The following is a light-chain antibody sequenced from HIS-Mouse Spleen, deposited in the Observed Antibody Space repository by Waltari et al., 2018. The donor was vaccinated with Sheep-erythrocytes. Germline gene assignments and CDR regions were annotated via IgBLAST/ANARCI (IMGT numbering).Light chain of an antibody. CDR3: QQSYSTPQFT. CDR2: AAS. V-gene: IGKV1-39*01. CDR1: QRISSY. J-gene: IGKJ3*01. Sequence: DIQMTQSPSSLSASAGDRVTITCRASQRISSYLNWYQQKPGKAPKLLIYAASSLQSGVPSRFSGSGSGTDFTLTISSLQPEDFATYYCQQSYSTPQFTFGPGTKVDIK.